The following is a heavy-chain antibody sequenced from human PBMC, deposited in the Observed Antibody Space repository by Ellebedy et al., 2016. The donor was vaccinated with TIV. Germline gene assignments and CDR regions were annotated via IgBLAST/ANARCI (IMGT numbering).Heavy chain of an antibody. CDR2: IYYSGST. D-gene: IGHD7-27*01. CDR3: ARGIWFNWGAPVPFYYYMDV. Sequence: SETLSLTCTGSNGSISNSGYYWGWIRQPPGKGLEWMGSIYYSGSTHYNPSLKSRVSISVDTSENQFSLNLTSVTAADTAVYYCARGIWFNWGAPVPFYYYMDVWGKGTTVTVSS. V-gene: IGHV4-39*02. J-gene: IGHJ6*03. CDR1: NGSISNSGYY.